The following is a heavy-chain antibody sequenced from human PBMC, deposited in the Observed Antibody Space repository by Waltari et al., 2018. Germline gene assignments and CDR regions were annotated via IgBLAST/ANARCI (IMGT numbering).Heavy chain of an antibody. CDR3: AKDISGNYRYFDL. D-gene: IGHD2-15*01. CDR1: GFTFDDYT. CDR2: ISWDGGST. Sequence: EVQLVESGGVVVQPGGSLRLSCAASGFTFDDYTMHWVRQAPGKGLEWVSLISWDGGSTYYADSVKGRFTISRDNSKNSLYLQMNSLRTEDTALYYCAKDISGNYRYFDLWGRGTLVTVSS. V-gene: IGHV3-43*01. J-gene: IGHJ2*01.